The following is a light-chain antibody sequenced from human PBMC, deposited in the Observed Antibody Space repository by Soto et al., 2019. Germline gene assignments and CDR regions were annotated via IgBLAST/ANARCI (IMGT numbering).Light chain of an antibody. V-gene: IGLV2-23*03. J-gene: IGLJ1*01. CDR1: SSDVGGSGL. CDR3: SSHGGSNNFYV. Sequence: QSALTQPASVSGSPGQSITISCTGTSSDVGGSGLVSWYQFHPGKAPKLLIFEGFKRPSGVSNRFSGSKSGSTASLTISGLQAEDEADYYCSSHGGSNNFYVFGTGTKVTVL. CDR2: EGF.